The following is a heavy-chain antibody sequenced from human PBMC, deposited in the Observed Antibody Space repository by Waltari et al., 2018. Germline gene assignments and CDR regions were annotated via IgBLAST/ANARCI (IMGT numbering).Heavy chain of an antibody. CDR1: GFIFREYW. Sequence: EVQLVESGGGLVQPGGSLRLSCAASGFIFREYWRSWVRQAPGKGLEWLGNIKGDGSEEHYVDSVKGRFTISTDKSKNSLYLQMNSLRTEDTAVYYCARDPVTGYWGQGTLVTVSS. V-gene: IGHV3-7*01. J-gene: IGHJ4*02. CDR3: ARDPVTGY. CDR2: IKGDGSEE.